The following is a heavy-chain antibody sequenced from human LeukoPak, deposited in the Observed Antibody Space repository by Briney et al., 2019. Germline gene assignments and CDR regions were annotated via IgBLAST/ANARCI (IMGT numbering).Heavy chain of an antibody. CDR1: GGSISSGGYY. CDR2: IYYSGST. CDR3: XXXXNNRYSSRNGLDY. Sequence: SETLSLTCTVSGGSISSGGYYWSWIRQHPGKGLEWIGYIYYSGSTYYNPSLKSRVTISVDTSKNQFSLKLSSVIASDTAVDYXXXXXNNRYSSRNGLDYWGQGTLVTVSS. J-gene: IGHJ4*02. D-gene: IGHD6-13*01. V-gene: IGHV4-31*03.